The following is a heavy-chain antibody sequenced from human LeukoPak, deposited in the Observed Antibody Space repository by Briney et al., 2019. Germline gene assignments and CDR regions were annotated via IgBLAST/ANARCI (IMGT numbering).Heavy chain of an antibody. Sequence: PGGSLRPSCAASGFTFSSYSMNWVRQAPGKGLEWVSPISSSSSYIYYADSVKGRFTISRDNAKNSLYLQMNSLRAEDTAVYYCARDSKIQLWLRIVDYYGMDVWGQGTTVTVSS. CDR2: ISSSSSYI. V-gene: IGHV3-21*04. CDR3: ARDSKIQLWLRIVDYYGMDV. D-gene: IGHD5-18*01. CDR1: GFTFSSYS. J-gene: IGHJ6*02.